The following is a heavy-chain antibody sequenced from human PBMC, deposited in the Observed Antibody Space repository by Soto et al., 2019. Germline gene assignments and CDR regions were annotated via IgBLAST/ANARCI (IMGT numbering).Heavy chain of an antibody. Sequence: GGSLRLSCAASGFSFSTYNMNWVRQAPWKGLEWVSCIDASSTHIYYADSVKGRVTISRDNGKISLYLQMDSLRAEDTALYYCVRQQYDFLVDPWGQGTRVTVSS. D-gene: IGHD3-16*01. J-gene: IGHJ5*02. CDR2: IDASSTHI. CDR3: VRQQYDFLVDP. CDR1: GFSFSTYN. V-gene: IGHV3-21*01.